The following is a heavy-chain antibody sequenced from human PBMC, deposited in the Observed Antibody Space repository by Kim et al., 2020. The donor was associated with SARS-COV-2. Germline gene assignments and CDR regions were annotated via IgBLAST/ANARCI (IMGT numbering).Heavy chain of an antibody. D-gene: IGHD1-26*01. CDR2: ISGGGGDT. V-gene: IGHV3-23*01. J-gene: IGHJ3*01. Sequence: GGSLRLSCAASGFTFSSYAMSWVRQAPGKGLEWVSSISGGGGDTYHADSLKGRFTISRHNYKNTLYLQMNSLRVEDTAVYYCAKDRGKWERAFDVWGQGTMVTVSS. CDR1: GFTFSSYA. CDR3: AKDRGKWERAFDV.